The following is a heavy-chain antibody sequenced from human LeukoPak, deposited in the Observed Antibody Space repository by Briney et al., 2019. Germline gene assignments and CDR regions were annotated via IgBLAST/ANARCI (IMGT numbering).Heavy chain of an antibody. CDR3: AGDLRSGFLQFDY. J-gene: IGHJ4*02. V-gene: IGHV3-66*01. CDR1: GFTFSSNY. CDR2: IYSSGGT. Sequence: GGSLRLSCAASGFTFSSNYMSWVRQAPGKGLEWVSVIYSSGGTYYADYVKGRFTNSRYQYNNTLYHQINSLRAEDTAVHYWAGDLRSGFLQFDYWGQGTLDSVSS. D-gene: IGHD6-19*01.